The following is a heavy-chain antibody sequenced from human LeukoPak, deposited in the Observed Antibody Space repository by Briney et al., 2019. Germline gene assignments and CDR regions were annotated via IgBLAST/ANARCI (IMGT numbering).Heavy chain of an antibody. CDR3: ASGGNLDY. CDR2: IYHSGST. D-gene: IGHD4-23*01. CDR1: GGSFSGYY. Sequence: SETLSLTCAVYGGSFSGYYWSWIRQPPGKGLEWIGYIYHSGSTYYNPSLKSRVTISVDRSKNQFSLKLSSVTAADTAVYYCASGGNLDYWGQGTLVTVSS. J-gene: IGHJ4*02. V-gene: IGHV4-34*01.